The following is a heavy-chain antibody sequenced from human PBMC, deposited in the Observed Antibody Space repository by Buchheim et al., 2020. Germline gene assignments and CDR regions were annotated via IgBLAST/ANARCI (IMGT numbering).Heavy chain of an antibody. CDR1: GGSFSGYY. J-gene: IGHJ6*01. CDR3: AIAARYFDYGMDV. V-gene: IGHV4-34*01. Sequence: QVRLQQWGAGLLKPSETLSLTCAVYGGSFSGYYWSWIRQPPGKGLEWIGEINHSGSTNYNPSLKSRVTISVDTSKNQFSLKLSSVTAADTAVYYCAIAARYFDYGMDVWRQGTT. D-gene: IGHD3-9*01. CDR2: INHSGST.